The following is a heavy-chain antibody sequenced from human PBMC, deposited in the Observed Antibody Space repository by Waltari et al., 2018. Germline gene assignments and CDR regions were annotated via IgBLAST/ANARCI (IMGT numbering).Heavy chain of an antibody. J-gene: IGHJ4*02. D-gene: IGHD3-22*01. CDR1: GFTFDDYA. CDR2: ISWNSGSI. V-gene: IGHV3-9*01. CDR3: ARDTKYYYDSSGPDY. Sequence: EVQLVESGGGLVQPGRSLRLSCAASGFTFDDYAMHWVRQAPGKGLEGVSGISWNSGSIGYADSVKGRLTISRDNAKNSLYLQMNSLRAEDTAVYYCARDTKYYYDSSGPDYWGQGTLVTVSS.